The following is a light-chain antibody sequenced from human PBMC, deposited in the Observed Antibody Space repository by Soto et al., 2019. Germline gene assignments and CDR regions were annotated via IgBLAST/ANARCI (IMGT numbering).Light chain of an antibody. Sequence: QSLLTQPASGFGSPGQSITTSFTGTSNDLATHNLVSWYQQHPGQTPKLIIYDDHNRPSGVSNRFSGSRSGYTAYLTISGLQAEDEADYFCCSYANGSTYICGTGNRSPS. CDR2: DDH. V-gene: IGLV2-23*01. CDR3: CSYANGSTYI. J-gene: IGLJ1*01. CDR1: SNDLATHNL.